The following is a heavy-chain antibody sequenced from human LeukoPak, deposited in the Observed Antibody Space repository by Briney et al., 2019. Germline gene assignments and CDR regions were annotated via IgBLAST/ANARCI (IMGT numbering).Heavy chain of an antibody. CDR2: ISAYNGNT. CDR3: ASLYYYDSSGYPYYFDY. Sequence: ASVKVSCKASGYTFTSYGISWVRQAPGQGLEWMGWISAYNGNTNYAQKLQGRVTMTTDISTSTAYMELRSLRSDDTAVYYCASLYYYDSSGYPYYFDYWGQGTLVTVSS. D-gene: IGHD3-22*01. J-gene: IGHJ4*02. V-gene: IGHV1-18*01. CDR1: GYTFTSYG.